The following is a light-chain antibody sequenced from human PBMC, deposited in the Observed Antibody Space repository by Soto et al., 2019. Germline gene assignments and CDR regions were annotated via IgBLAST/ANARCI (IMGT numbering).Light chain of an antibody. J-gene: IGKJ1*01. CDR1: QSFSTY. CDR2: GAS. CDR3: QQYNSYS. Sequence: DIQMTQSPSSLSASVGDRVTITCRASQSFSTYLNWYQHKPGKAPNLLIYGASSLQSGVPSRFSGSGSGTEFTLTISSLQPDDFATYYCQQYNSYSFGQGTKVDI. V-gene: IGKV1-5*01.